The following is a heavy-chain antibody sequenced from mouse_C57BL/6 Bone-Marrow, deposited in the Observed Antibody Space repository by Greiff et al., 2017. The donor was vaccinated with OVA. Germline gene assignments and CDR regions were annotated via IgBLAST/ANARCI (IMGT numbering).Heavy chain of an antibody. Sequence: EVQGVESGAELVKPGASVKLSCTASGFNIKDYYMHWVKQRTEQGLEWIGRIDPEDGEPKYAPKFQGKATITADTSSNTAYLQLSSLTSEDTAVYYCARSEDYYWYFDVWGTGTTVTVSS. J-gene: IGHJ1*03. CDR1: GFNIKDYY. CDR3: ARSEDYYWYFDV. D-gene: IGHD2-4*01. V-gene: IGHV14-2*01. CDR2: IDPEDGEP.